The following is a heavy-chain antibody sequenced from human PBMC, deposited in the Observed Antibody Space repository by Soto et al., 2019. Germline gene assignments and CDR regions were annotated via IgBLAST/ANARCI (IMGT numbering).Heavy chain of an antibody. CDR3: ARDRYCSGGSCYFRNYYYGMDV. CDR2: IYFSGST. V-gene: IGHV4-31*03. Sequence: QVQLQESGPGLVKPSQTLSLTCTVSGGSISSGGYYWSWIRQHPEKGLEWIGYIYFSGSTYYNPSLKSRVTISVDTSKNQFSLKLSSVTAADTAVYYCARDRYCSGGSCYFRNYYYGMDVWGQGTTVTVSS. CDR1: GGSISSGGYY. D-gene: IGHD2-15*01. J-gene: IGHJ6*02.